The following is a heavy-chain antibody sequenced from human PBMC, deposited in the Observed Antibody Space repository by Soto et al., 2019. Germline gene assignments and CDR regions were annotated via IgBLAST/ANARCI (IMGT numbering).Heavy chain of an antibody. V-gene: IGHV1-3*04. J-gene: IGHJ4*02. CDR2: INTGNGRT. D-gene: IGHD4-17*01. Sequence: ASVKVSCKASGYTFTTYAIHWVRQAPGQRLEWMGRINTGNGRTKYSPKFQGRVTITRDTSASTVYMELSSLRSEDTALYYCARDVHGDYVLDYWGQGTLVTVSS. CDR1: GYTFTTYA. CDR3: ARDVHGDYVLDY.